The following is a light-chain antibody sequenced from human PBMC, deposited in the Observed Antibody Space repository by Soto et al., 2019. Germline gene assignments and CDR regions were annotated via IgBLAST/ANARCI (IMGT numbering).Light chain of an antibody. J-gene: IGLJ1*01. Sequence: QSALTQPASVSGSPGQSITISCTGTSSDVGGYKYVSWYQQHPGKAPTLMIYDIRNRPSGVSNRFSGSKSGNTASLTISGLQAEDESDYYCSSYTRSSTRVFGTGTKLTVL. CDR3: SSYTRSSTRV. CDR1: SSDVGGYKY. V-gene: IGLV2-14*03. CDR2: DIR.